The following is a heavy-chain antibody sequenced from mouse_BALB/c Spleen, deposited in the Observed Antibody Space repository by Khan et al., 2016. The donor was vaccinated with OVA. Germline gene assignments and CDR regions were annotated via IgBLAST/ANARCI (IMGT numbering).Heavy chain of an antibody. V-gene: IGHV1-5*01. Sequence: EVQLQESGTVLARPGASVKMSCKASGYSFTSYLIHWVKQRPGQGLEWIGDIYPGNSDTTYNQKFKDMAKLTAGTSANTAYMELSRLRNEDSAVYKCARGGYGSFAYRGQGTLVTVSA. CDR3: ARGGYGSFAY. D-gene: IGHD1-1*02. J-gene: IGHJ3*01. CDR1: GYSFTSYL. CDR2: IYPGNSDT.